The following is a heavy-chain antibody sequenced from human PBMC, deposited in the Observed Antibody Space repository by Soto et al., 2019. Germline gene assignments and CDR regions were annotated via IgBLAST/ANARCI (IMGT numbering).Heavy chain of an antibody. V-gene: IGHV3-30*18. CDR1: GFTFSSYG. D-gene: IGHD3-22*01. Sequence: QVQLVESGGGVVQPGRSLRLSCAASGFTFSSYGMHWVRQAPGKGLEWVAVISYDGSNKYYADSVKGRFTISRDNSKNTLYLQMNSLRAEDTAVYYCEKDRTMIVVVATFDYWGQGTLVTVSS. CDR3: EKDRTMIVVVATFDY. CDR2: ISYDGSNK. J-gene: IGHJ4*02.